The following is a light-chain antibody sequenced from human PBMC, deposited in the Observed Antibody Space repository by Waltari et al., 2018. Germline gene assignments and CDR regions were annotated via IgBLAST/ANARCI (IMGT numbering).Light chain of an antibody. CDR2: GNT. Sequence: QSVLTQSPSVSGAPGQRVTISCTGSSSNIGAGNDVHWYQHLPGTAPKLLIDGNTDLPSGVPDRFSGSKSGTSASLAITGLRAEDEGDYYCQSFDSNLNGGVLFGGGTKLTVL. CDR1: SSNIGAGND. CDR3: QSFDSNLNGGVL. V-gene: IGLV1-40*01. J-gene: IGLJ2*01.